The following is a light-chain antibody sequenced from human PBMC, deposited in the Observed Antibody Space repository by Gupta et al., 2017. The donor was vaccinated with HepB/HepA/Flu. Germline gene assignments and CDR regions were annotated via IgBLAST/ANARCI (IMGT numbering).Light chain of an antibody. J-gene: IGLJ2*01. CDR2: DVS. CDR1: SSDVGGYKY. Sequence: QSALTQPASVSGTPGQSITISCTGTSSDVGGYKYVSWYQHHPGKAPKVMIYDVSNRPSWVSSRFSGYKSGNTASLTISGLQAEDEADYYCCSFTVSGTYVFGGGTKLTVL. CDR3: CSFTVSGTYV. V-gene: IGLV2-14*03.